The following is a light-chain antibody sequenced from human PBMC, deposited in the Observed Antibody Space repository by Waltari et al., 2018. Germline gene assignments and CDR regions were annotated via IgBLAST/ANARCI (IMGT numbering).Light chain of an antibody. CDR1: QDIGDS. V-gene: IGKV1-NL1*01. CDR3: HHYSTTPPT. J-gene: IGKJ1*01. CDR2: GAS. Sequence: DIQLTQSPSSLSASVGDRVPITCRANQDIGDSLAWYQHKAGRAPEVLVYGASKLKSGVPSRFSGSGSGTVYSLSITSLQPEDFVTYYCHHYSTTPPTIGQGTKVEI.